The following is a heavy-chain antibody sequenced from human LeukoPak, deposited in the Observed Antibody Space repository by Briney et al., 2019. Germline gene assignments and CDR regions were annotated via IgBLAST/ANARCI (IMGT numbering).Heavy chain of an antibody. V-gene: IGHV4-34*01. D-gene: IGHD1-1*01. CDR1: GGSFSGYY. J-gene: IGHJ5*02. CDR2: IKHSGST. Sequence: SETLSLTCAVYGGSFSGYYWSWIRQPPGKGLEWIGEIKHSGSTNYNPSLKSRVTISVDTSKNQFSLKLSSVTAADTAVYYCARGGELVSPYNWFDPWGQGTLVTVSS. CDR3: ARGGELVSPYNWFDP.